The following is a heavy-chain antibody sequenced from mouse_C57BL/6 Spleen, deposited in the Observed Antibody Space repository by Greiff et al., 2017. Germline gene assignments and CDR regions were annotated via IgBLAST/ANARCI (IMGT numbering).Heavy chain of an antibody. CDR1: GFSLSTFGMG. J-gene: IGHJ4*01. CDR3: DRMEKNYYGSSDAMDY. D-gene: IGHD1-1*01. CDR2: IWWDDDK. V-gene: IGHV8-8*01. Sequence: QVTLKVSGPGILQPSQTLSLTCSFSGFSLSTFGMGVGWIRQPSGKGLEWLAHIWWDDDKYYNPALKSRLTISKDTSKNQVFLKIANVDTADTATYDCDRMEKNYYGSSDAMDYWGQGTSVTVSS.